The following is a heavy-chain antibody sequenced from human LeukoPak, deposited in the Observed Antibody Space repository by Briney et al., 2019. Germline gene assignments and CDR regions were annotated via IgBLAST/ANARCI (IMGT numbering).Heavy chain of an antibody. J-gene: IGHJ6*03. D-gene: IGHD3-10*01. V-gene: IGHV3-43D*03. CDR3: AKDGESFSGYHYMDV. Sequence: GGSLRLSCAASGFTFDDYAMHWVRHAPGKGLEWVSLISWDGGSTYYADSVKGRFTISRDNSKNSLYLQMNSLRAEDTALYYCAKDGESFSGYHYMDVWGKGTTVTVSS. CDR1: GFTFDDYA. CDR2: ISWDGGST.